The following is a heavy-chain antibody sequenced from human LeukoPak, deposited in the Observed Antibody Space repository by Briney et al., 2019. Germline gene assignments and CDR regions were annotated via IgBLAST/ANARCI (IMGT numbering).Heavy chain of an antibody. V-gene: IGHV1-2*06. Sequence: ASVKVSCKASGYTFTGYYMHWVRQAPGQGLEWMGRINPNSGGTNYAQKFQGRVTMTRDTSISTAYMELSRLRSDDTAVYYCATRTIFPYCYYMDVWGKGTTVTVSS. J-gene: IGHJ6*03. CDR3: ATRTIFPYCYYMDV. CDR1: GYTFTGYY. CDR2: INPNSGGT. D-gene: IGHD1-14*01.